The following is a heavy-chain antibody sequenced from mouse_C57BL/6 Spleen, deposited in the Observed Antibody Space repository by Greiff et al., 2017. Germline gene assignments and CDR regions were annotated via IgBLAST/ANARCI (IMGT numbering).Heavy chain of an antibody. Sequence: EVQGVESGEGLVKPGGSLKLSCAASGFTFSSYAMSWVRQTPEKRLEWVAYISSGGDYIYYADTVKGRFTISRDNARNTLYLQMSSLKSEDTAMYYCTRDVWDGGYFDYWGQGTTLTVSS. D-gene: IGHD4-1*01. V-gene: IGHV5-9-1*02. CDR3: TRDVWDGGYFDY. CDR2: ISSGGDYI. CDR1: GFTFSSYA. J-gene: IGHJ2*01.